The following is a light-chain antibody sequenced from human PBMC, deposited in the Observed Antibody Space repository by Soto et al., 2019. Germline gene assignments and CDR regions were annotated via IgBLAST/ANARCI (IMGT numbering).Light chain of an antibody. CDR3: QRYHSWPIT. Sequence: EIVLTQSPATLSLSPGARATLSCRASQSVSSYLAWYQQKHGQAPRLLIYDASNRATGIPARFSGSGSGTDLTITIISLEPEDCEVYDGQRYHSWPITFGQGTRLDIK. CDR1: QSVSSY. J-gene: IGKJ5*01. V-gene: IGKV3-11*01. CDR2: DAS.